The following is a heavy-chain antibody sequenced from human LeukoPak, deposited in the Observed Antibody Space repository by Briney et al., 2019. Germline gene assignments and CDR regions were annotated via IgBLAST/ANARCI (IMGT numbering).Heavy chain of an antibody. J-gene: IGHJ5*02. CDR3: ARPYYYDSRIDP. V-gene: IGHV4-30-4*01. Sequence: PSQTLSLTCTVSGGSISSGDYYWSWIRQPPGKGLEWIGYTYYRGSTYYNPSLKSRATISVDTSKNQCSLKRTSVTAADTAVYYCARPYYYDSRIDPWGQGTLVTVSS. D-gene: IGHD3-22*01. CDR1: GGSISSGDYY. CDR2: TYYRGST.